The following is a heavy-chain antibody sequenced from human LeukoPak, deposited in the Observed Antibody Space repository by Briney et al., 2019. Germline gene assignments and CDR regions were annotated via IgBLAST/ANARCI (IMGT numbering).Heavy chain of an antibody. D-gene: IGHD6-19*01. CDR1: GGSISSGGYY. V-gene: IGHV4-30-2*01. CDR2: IYHSGST. Sequence: PSETLSLTCTVSGGSISSGGYYWSWIRQPPGKGLEWIGYIYHSGSTYYNPSLKSRVTISVDRSKNQFSLKLSSVTAADTAVYYCARGAKSSGWYASGHIDYWGQGTLVTVSS. CDR3: ARGAKSSGWYASGHIDY. J-gene: IGHJ4*02.